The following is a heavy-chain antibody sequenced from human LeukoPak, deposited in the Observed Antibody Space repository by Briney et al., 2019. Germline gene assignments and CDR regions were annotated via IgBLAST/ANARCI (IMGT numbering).Heavy chain of an antibody. D-gene: IGHD2-15*01. CDR2: IYYSGST. CDR3: ARYVVVAATDWFDP. CDR1: GGSISSYY. V-gene: IGHV4-59*01. J-gene: IGHJ5*02. Sequence: SETLSLTCTVSGGSISSYYWSWIRQPPGKRLEWIGYIYYSGSTNYNPSLKSRVTISVDTSKNQFSLKLSSVTAADTAVYYCARYVVVAATDWFDPWGQGTLVTVSS.